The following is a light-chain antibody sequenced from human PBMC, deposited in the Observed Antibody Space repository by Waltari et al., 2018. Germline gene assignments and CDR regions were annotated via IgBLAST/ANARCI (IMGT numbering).Light chain of an antibody. CDR3: SSYTTSSLGVI. CDR1: TSDVGGFDY. Sequence: QSALTQPASVSGSPGQSITVSCTGTTSDVGGFDYVSWYQQHPGKAPKLLIYEVTTRPSGVSNRFSASKSGNTASLTISGLQAADEADYYCSSYTTSSLGVIFGGGTRLTVL. CDR2: EVT. V-gene: IGLV2-14*01. J-gene: IGLJ2*01.